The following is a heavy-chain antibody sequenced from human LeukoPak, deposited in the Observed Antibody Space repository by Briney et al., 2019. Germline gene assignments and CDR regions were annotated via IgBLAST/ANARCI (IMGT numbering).Heavy chain of an antibody. CDR3: ASTDFWSGYYTPAFDY. CDR1: GGSINNTNYY. D-gene: IGHD3-3*01. V-gene: IGHV4-61*05. Sequence: KPSETLSLTCTVSGGSINNTNYYWDWIRQPPGKGLEWIGYIYYSGSTNYNPSLKSRVTISVDTSKNQFSLKLSSVTAADTAVYYYASTDFWSGYYTPAFDYWGQGTLVTVSS. CDR2: IYYSGST. J-gene: IGHJ4*02.